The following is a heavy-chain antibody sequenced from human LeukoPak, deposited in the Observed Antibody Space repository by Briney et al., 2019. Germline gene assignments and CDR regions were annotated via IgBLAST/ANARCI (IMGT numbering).Heavy chain of an antibody. CDR2: MNPNSGNT. CDR1: GYTFTSYD. Sequence: GASVKVSCKASGYTFTSYDINWVRQAPGQGLEWMGWMNPNSGNTVYAQKFQGRVTITRNTSISTAYMELSSLRSEDTAVYYCATAVDTAMVTAYYYYMDVWGKGTTVTASS. J-gene: IGHJ6*03. V-gene: IGHV1-8*03. CDR3: ATAVDTAMVTAYYYYMDV. D-gene: IGHD5-18*01.